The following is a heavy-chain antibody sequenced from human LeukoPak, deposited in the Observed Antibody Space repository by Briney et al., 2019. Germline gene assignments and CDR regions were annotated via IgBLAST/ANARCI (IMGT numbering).Heavy chain of an antibody. Sequence: SETLSLTCTVSGGSINNYYWSWIRQPPGKGLEWIGYIYYSGSTSYNPSLKSRVTISVDTSKNQFSLRLSSVTAADTAVYYCARSSVAARGAEYFQHWGQGTLVTVSS. J-gene: IGHJ1*01. CDR1: GGSINNYY. D-gene: IGHD6-6*01. CDR2: IYYSGST. V-gene: IGHV4-59*01. CDR3: ARSSVAARGAEYFQH.